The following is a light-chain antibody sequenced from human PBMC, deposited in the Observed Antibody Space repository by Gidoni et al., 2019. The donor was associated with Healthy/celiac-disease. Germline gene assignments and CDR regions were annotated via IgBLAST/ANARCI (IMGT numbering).Light chain of an antibody. V-gene: IGKV1-33*01. CDR3: QQYGNLPT. J-gene: IGKJ5*01. CDR2: DAS. CDR1: HDISNY. Sequence: DIQMTQSPSSLSAAVGDRVTITCQASHDISNYLNWYQQKPGKAPKLLIYDASNLETGVPSRFRESGSGTGFTFAVSSLRPEDIATYYCQQYGNLPTFGRGTRLEIK.